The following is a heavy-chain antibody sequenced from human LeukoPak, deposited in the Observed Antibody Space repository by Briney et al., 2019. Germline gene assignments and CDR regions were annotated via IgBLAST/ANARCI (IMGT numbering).Heavy chain of an antibody. CDR3: ARGLSSVFAYYYDSSGYYPFDY. CDR1: GYTFTSYG. CDR2: ISAYNGNT. D-gene: IGHD3-22*01. V-gene: IGHV1-18*01. J-gene: IGHJ4*02. Sequence: GASVKVSCKASGYTFTSYGISWVRQAPGQGLEWMGWISAYNGNTNYAQKLQGRVTMTTDTSTSTAYMELRSLRSDDTAVYYCARGLSSVFAYYYDSSGYYPFDYWGQGTLVTVSS.